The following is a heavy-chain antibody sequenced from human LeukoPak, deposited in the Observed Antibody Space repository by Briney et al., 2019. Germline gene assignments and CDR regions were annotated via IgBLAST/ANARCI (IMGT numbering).Heavy chain of an antibody. V-gene: IGHV3-48*02. D-gene: IGHD4-17*01. CDR1: GFTFSSYV. J-gene: IGHJ6*02. Sequence: PGGSLRLSCAASGFTFSSYVMHWVRQAPGKGLEWVSYISGSSSTIYYADSVKGRFTISRDNAKNSLYLQMNSLRDEDTAVYYCARDGTYGDYNYYYGLDVWGQGTPVTVSS. CDR2: ISGSSSTI. CDR3: ARDGTYGDYNYYYGLDV.